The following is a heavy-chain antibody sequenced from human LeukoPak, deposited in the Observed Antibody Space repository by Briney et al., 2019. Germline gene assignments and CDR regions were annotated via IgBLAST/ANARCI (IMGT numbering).Heavy chain of an antibody. CDR3: ASSGWSTTFDY. V-gene: IGHV4-59*01. J-gene: IGHJ4*02. CDR1: GGSISSYC. CDR2: IYYSGST. D-gene: IGHD6-19*01. Sequence: PSETLSLTCTVSGGSISSYCWSWIRQPPGKGLEWIGYIYYSGSTNYNPSLKSRVTISVDTSKNQFSLKLSSVTAADTAAYYCASSGWSTTFDYWGQGTLVTVSS.